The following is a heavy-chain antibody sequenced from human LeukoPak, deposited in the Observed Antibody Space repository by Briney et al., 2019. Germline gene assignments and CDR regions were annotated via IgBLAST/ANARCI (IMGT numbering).Heavy chain of an antibody. CDR1: GGSFSGYY. J-gene: IGHJ4*02. CDR2: INHSGST. V-gene: IGHV4-34*01. CDR3: ARHAGADGSNWSYFDY. Sequence: PSETLSLTCAVYGGSFSGYYWSWIRQPPGKGLEWIGEINHSGSTNYNPSLKSRVTISVDTSKNQFSLKLSSVTAADTAVYYCARHAGADGSNWSYFDYWGQGTLVTVSS. D-gene: IGHD6-13*01.